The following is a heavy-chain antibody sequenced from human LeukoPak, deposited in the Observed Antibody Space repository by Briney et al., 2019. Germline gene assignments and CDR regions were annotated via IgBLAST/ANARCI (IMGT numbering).Heavy chain of an antibody. CDR3: AGGAGITLIAADF. CDR2: IIPVFGEA. CDR1: GGTFTSYT. Sequence: GASVKVSCKASGGTFTSYTISWLRQAPGQGLEWMGRIIPVFGEANYAQKFQGRVTISADKSTNTAYMELSSLRSEDTAVYYCAGGAGITLIAADFWGQGTLVTVSS. D-gene: IGHD3-22*01. J-gene: IGHJ4*02. V-gene: IGHV1-69*08.